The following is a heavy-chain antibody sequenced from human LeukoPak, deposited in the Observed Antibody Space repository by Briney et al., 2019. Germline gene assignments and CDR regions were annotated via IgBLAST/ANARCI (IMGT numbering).Heavy chain of an antibody. V-gene: IGHV1-69*13. CDR3: ARRGGSYYYYGMDV. D-gene: IGHD2-15*01. CDR1: GGTFSSYA. Sequence: SVKVSCKASGGTFSSYAISWVRQAPGQGLEWMGGIIPIFGTANYAQKFRGRVTITADESTSTAYMELSSLRSEDTAVYYCARRGGSYYYYGMDVWGQGTTVTVSS. CDR2: IIPIFGTA. J-gene: IGHJ6*02.